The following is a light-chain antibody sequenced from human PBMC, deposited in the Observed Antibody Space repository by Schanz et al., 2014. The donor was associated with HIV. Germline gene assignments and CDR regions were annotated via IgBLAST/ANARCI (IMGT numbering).Light chain of an antibody. J-gene: IGLJ3*02. Sequence: QSVLTQPPSASGTPGQRVTISCSGSSSSIGFNTINWYQHLPGTAPKLIMYNSYHRPSGVPDRFSGSGSGASASLAISGLQSEDEADYYCAAWDDSLSGVFGGGTKFTVL. CDR1: SSSIGFNT. CDR2: NSY. CDR3: AAWDDSLSGV. V-gene: IGLV1-44*01.